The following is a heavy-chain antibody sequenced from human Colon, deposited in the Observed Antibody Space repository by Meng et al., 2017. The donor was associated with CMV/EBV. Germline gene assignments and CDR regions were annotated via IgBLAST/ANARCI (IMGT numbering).Heavy chain of an antibody. J-gene: IGHJ4*02. V-gene: IGHV1-46*01. CDR1: GYTFTTYY. CDR3: SRDGPWGYGGSDY. Sequence: QVQLVQSGAEVKKPGASVKVSCTASGYTFTTYYIHWVRQAPGQGLEWMGVISCDRGDTAYAQKFQGRFTMTRATSTRTANMELSSLRSEDTAVYYCSRDGPWGYGGSDYWGQGTLVTVSS. D-gene: IGHD7-27*01. CDR2: ISCDRGDT.